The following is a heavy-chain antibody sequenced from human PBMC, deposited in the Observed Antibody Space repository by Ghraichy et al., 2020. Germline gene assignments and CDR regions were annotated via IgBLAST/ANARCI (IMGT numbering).Heavy chain of an antibody. CDR3: ARAFQGYSYYYYYYGMDV. CDR1: RFTFSSYW. V-gene: IGHV3-7*01. CDR2: IKQDGSEK. J-gene: IGHJ6*02. Sequence: GALRLSCAASRFTFSSYWMTWVRQAPGKGLEWVANIKQDGSEKYFVDSVKGRFTISRDNAKNSLYLQMNSLRAEDTAVYYCARAFQGYSYYYYYYGMDVWGQGTTVTVSS. D-gene: IGHD2-15*01.